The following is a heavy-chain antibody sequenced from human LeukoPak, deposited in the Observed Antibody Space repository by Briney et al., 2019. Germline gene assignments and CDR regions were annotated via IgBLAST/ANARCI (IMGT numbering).Heavy chain of an antibody. Sequence: SETLSLTCAVYGVSFSGYYWSWIRQPPGKGLEWIGEINHSGSTNYNPSLKSRVTISVDTSKNQFSLKLSSVTAADTAVYYCARASSEYQLLHFDYWGQGTLVTVSS. D-gene: IGHD2-2*01. CDR1: GVSFSGYY. CDR2: INHSGST. CDR3: ARASSEYQLLHFDY. J-gene: IGHJ4*02. V-gene: IGHV4-34*01.